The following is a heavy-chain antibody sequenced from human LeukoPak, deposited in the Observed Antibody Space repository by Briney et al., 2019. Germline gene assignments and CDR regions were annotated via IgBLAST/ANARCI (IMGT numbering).Heavy chain of an antibody. V-gene: IGHV3-33*06. Sequence: GGSLRLSCAASGFTFSSYSMNWVRQAPGKGLEWVAVIWYDGSNKYYADSVKGRFTISRDNSKNTLYLQMNSLRAEDTAVYYCAKEASIVVITTTGAFDIWGQGTMVTVSS. CDR3: AKEASIVVITTTGAFDI. J-gene: IGHJ3*02. D-gene: IGHD3-22*01. CDR2: IWYDGSNK. CDR1: GFTFSSYS.